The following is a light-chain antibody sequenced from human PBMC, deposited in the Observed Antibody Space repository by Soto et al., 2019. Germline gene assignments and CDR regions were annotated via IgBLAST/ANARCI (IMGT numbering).Light chain of an antibody. CDR3: QQSFDPPFT. Sequence: DIQMTQSPASLSASVGDRVTITCRASQIISSFLNWYQQKPGQAPKLLIYATSSVQSDVPSRFSGSGSGTDFTLTINSLQPEDFATYFCQQSFDPPFTFGQGTKLEIK. V-gene: IGKV1-39*01. CDR2: ATS. J-gene: IGKJ2*01. CDR1: QIISSF.